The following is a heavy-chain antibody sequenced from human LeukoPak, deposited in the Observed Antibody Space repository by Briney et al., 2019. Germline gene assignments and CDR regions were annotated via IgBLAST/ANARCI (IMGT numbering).Heavy chain of an antibody. CDR2: ISSTGGTI. V-gene: IGHV3-48*04. CDR3: ARVRSAFDI. CDR1: GFTFSSNS. D-gene: IGHD1-14*01. Sequence: GGSLRLSCAASGFTFSSNSMNWVRQAPGKGLEWVSYISSTGGTIYYADSMKGRFTISRDNAKNALYLQMNSLRAEDTAVYYCARVRSAFDIWGQGTMVTVSS. J-gene: IGHJ3*02.